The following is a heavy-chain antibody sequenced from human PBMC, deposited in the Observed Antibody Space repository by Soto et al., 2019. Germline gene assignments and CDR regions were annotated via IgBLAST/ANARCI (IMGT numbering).Heavy chain of an antibody. CDR1: GFRLSSSG. D-gene: IGHD6-19*01. Sequence: GGSLKRSCTASGFRLSSSGMHWVRQAPGKGLEWLAVSSFDGTQQFYGDSVKGRFTVSRDNSNNTLYLEMNSLRTEDTAVYYCAKQLRGSGWYPLDSWGQVTPVTVSS. J-gene: IGHJ4*02. CDR3: AKQLRGSGWYPLDS. V-gene: IGHV3-30*18. CDR2: SSFDGTQQ.